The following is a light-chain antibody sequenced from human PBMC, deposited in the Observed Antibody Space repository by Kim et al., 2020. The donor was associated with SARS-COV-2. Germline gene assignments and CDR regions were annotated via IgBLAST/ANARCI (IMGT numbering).Light chain of an antibody. J-gene: IGKJ2*01. CDR1: ENVNTN. V-gene: IGKV3-15*01. CDR2: RAS. Sequence: EIVMRQSPATLSLSPGERATLSCRASENVNTNLAWYQQRPGQARRLLISRASTRAAGVPARFIGSGSGSDFTLTISSLQSEEFVVYYFQPYHYWPPRYTFGQGNNLDI. CDR3: QPYHYWPPRYT.